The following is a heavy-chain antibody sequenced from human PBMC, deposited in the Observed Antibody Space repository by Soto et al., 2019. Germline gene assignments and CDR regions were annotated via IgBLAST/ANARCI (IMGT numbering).Heavy chain of an antibody. D-gene: IGHD1-26*01. V-gene: IGHV3-53*01. CDR3: ARRCHPRGTVGATSPLDP. Sequence: PGGSLRLSCAIPGFSVSSNYLSWVRQAPGKGQEWVSVHYSGGSTYYADSVQGRFTISRDKSNNTLYHQMRRVRAEDTAVYFCARRCHPRGTVGATSPLDPWGQGTQVTVSS. CDR1: GFSVSSNY. J-gene: IGHJ5*02. CDR2: HYSGGST.